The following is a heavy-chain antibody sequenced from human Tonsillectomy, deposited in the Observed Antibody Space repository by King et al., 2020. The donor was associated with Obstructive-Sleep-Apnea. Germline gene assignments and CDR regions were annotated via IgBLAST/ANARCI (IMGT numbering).Heavy chain of an antibody. CDR1: GFTFSTYW. Sequence: EVQLVESGGGLVQPGGSLRLSCAASGFTFSTYWMTWARQAPGEGLEWVASIEQDGSEIHYVDSVKGRFTISRDNAKSSLYLQMDSLRAEDTAVYYCARLSCSGGSCYSAYDFWGQGTLVTVSS. V-gene: IGHV3-7*03. CDR2: IEQDGSEI. J-gene: IGHJ4*02. CDR3: ARLSCSGGSCYSAYDF. D-gene: IGHD2-15*01.